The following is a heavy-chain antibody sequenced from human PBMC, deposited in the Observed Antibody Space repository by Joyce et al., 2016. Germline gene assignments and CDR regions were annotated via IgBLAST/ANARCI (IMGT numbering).Heavy chain of an antibody. CDR2: IYPGDSRT. V-gene: IGHV5-51*01. D-gene: IGHD2-21*01. Sequence: EVQLVQSGAEVQKPGESLKISCKSSGFSFNGYWIAWVRQVPGKGLDWMGNIYPGDSRTRYSPSFQGQVTISADKSINTAYLHWSSLKSSDTAIYYCARVISHSHFDTWGQGTLVTVSS. CDR3: ARVISHSHFDT. CDR1: GFSFNGYW. J-gene: IGHJ4*02.